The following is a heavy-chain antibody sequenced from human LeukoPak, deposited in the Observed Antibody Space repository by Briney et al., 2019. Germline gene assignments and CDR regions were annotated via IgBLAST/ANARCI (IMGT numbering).Heavy chain of an antibody. V-gene: IGHV1-8*03. CDR1: GYTFTNYD. CDR2: MNPNSGNS. J-gene: IGHJ4*02. Sequence: ASVKVSCKASGYTFTNYDINWVRQATGQGLEWMGYMNPNSGNSAYAQKFQGRVTITTDASISTAYMELSGLRSEDTALYYGAREGLDYWGQGNLVTVSS. CDR3: AREGLDY.